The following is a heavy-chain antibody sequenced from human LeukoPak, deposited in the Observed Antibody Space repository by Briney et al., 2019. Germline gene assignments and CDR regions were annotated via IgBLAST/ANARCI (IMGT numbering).Heavy chain of an antibody. V-gene: IGHV1-2*02. CDR3: ARRQYQLLGGYYYYMDV. CDR1: GYTFTGYY. J-gene: IGHJ6*03. D-gene: IGHD2-2*01. CDR2: INPNSGGT. Sequence: ASVKVSXKASGYTFTGYYMHWVRQAPGQGLEWMGWINPNSGGTNYAQKFQGRVTMTRDTSISTAYMELSRLRSDDTAVYYCARRQYQLLGGYYYYMDVWGKGTTVTVSS.